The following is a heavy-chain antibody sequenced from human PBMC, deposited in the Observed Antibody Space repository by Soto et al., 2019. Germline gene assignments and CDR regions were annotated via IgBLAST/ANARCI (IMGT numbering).Heavy chain of an antibody. J-gene: IGHJ4*02. D-gene: IGHD1-26*01. CDR1: GFTFSSYD. V-gene: IGHV3-23*01. CDR2: IGIYANT. Sequence: EVELLESRGDLVQPGGSLRLSCAASGFTFSSYDINWVRQAPGKGLEWVSAIGIYANTYYAGSVKGRFTISRDDSKNTVYLQLNSLRVDDTAVYYCAKESTVGSPGDYFDSWGQGTLVTVSS. CDR3: AKESTVGSPGDYFDS.